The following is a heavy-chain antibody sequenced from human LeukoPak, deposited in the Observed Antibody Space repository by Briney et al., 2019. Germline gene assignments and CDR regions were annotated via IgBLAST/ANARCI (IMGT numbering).Heavy chain of an antibody. D-gene: IGHD5-18*01. CDR1: GGSISSHY. Sequence: SETLSPTCTVSGGSISSHYWSWIRQPPGKGLEWIGYIYYSGSTNYNPSLKSRVTISVDTSKNQFSLKLSSVTAADTAVYYCARDGAGYSYGYSWFDPWGQGTLVTVSS. CDR3: ARDGAGYSYGYSWFDP. V-gene: IGHV4-59*11. J-gene: IGHJ5*02. CDR2: IYYSGST.